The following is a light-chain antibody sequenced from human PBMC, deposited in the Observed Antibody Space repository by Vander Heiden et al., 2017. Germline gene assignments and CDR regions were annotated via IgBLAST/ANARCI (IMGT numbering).Light chain of an antibody. CDR1: PSISNW. J-gene: IGKJ2*01. CDR3: QQYNPYSPYT. CDR2: KAS. Sequence: IQMTQSPSTLSASVGDRVTITCRASPSISNWLAWYQQKPGKAPKLLIYKASTLESGVPSRFSGSGSGTEFTLTISSLQPDDFATYYCQQYNPYSPYTFGQGTKLEIK. V-gene: IGKV1-5*03.